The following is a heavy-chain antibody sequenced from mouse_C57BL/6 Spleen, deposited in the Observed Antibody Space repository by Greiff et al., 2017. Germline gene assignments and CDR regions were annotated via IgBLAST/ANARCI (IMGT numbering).Heavy chain of an antibody. CDR2: IDPSVSYT. Sequence: QVQLQQSGAELVRPGASVKLSCKASGYTFTSYWMHWVKQRPGQGLEWIGEIDPSVSYTNYDQKFQGKSTLTVDKSSNTAYMQLSSLTSEDSAVYYGSRDYGDYPWFAYGGQGTLVTVAA. V-gene: IGHV1-69*01. D-gene: IGHD2-13*01. CDR1: GYTFTSYW. J-gene: IGHJ3*01. CDR3: SRDYGDYPWFAY.